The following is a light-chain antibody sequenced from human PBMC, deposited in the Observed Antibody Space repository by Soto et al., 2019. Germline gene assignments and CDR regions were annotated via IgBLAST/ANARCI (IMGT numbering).Light chain of an antibody. CDR3: QQYNSYPLT. CDR2: DAS. V-gene: IGKV1-5*01. J-gene: IGKJ4*01. CDR1: QSISSW. Sequence: DIPMTQSPSTLSASVGDRVTITCRASQSISSWLAWYQQKPGKAPKLLIYDASILYSGVPSRFSGSESWSEFTLPISSLQPDDFATYYCQQYNSYPLTFGGGTKVEIK.